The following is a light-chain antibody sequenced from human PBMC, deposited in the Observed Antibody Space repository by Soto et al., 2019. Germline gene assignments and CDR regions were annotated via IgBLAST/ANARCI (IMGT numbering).Light chain of an antibody. J-gene: IGKJ1*01. Sequence: DIQMTQSPSTLSASVGDRVTITCRASQSISSWLAWYQQKPGKAPKLLIYEASGLECGVPSRFSGSGSGTEFTLTISSLQPDDFATYYCQQYNTYSRTFGQGTKVEIK. V-gene: IGKV1-5*03. CDR2: EAS. CDR1: QSISSW. CDR3: QQYNTYSRT.